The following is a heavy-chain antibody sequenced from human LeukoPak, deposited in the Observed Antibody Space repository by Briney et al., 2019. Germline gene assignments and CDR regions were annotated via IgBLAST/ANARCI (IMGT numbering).Heavy chain of an antibody. V-gene: IGHV4-39*07. Sequence: KPSETLSLTCTVSGGSISSSSYYWGWIRQPPGKGLEWIGSIYYSGSTYYNPSLKSRVTISVDTSKNQFSLKLSSVTAADTAVYYCARVPSRDGYNFPDYWGQGTLVTVSS. CDR1: GGSISSSSYY. J-gene: IGHJ4*02. CDR3: ARVPSRDGYNFPDY. D-gene: IGHD5-24*01. CDR2: IYYSGST.